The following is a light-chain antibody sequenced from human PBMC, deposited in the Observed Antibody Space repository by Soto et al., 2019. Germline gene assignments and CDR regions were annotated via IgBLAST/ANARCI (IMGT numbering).Light chain of an antibody. CDR1: QSVSSN. Sequence: EIVMTQSPATLSVSPGERATLSCRASQSVSSNLAWYQQKPGQAPRLLIYGASTRATGIPARFSGSASGTDFTLTISSLQSEDFAVYYCQQYNNWPRTFGQGTKVEIK. CDR3: QQYNNWPRT. CDR2: GAS. J-gene: IGKJ1*01. V-gene: IGKV3-15*01.